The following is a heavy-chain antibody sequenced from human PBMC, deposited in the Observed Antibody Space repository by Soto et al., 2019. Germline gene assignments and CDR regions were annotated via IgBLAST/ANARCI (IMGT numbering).Heavy chain of an antibody. J-gene: IGHJ6*02. V-gene: IGHV3-30-3*01. Sequence: QVQLVESGGGVVQPGRSLRLSCVASGFTFISYAMHWVRQAPGKGLEWVAVISYDGSNKYYADSVKGRFTISRDNSKNTRYLHMNSLRAEDTAVYYCARDREGYCTGGSCYEYGMDVWGQGTTVTVSS. CDR1: GFTFISYA. D-gene: IGHD2-15*01. CDR3: ARDREGYCTGGSCYEYGMDV. CDR2: ISYDGSNK.